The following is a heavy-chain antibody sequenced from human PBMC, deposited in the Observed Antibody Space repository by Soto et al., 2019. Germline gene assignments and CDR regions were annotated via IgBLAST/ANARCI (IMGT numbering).Heavy chain of an antibody. D-gene: IGHD3-22*01. CDR3: ARDRRGSSAWPNAFDI. Sequence: GGSLILSCAASGFTFSSYSMNWVRQAPGKGLEWVSSISSSSSYIYYADSVKGRFTISRDNAKNSLYLQMNSLRAEDTAVYYCARDRRGSSAWPNAFDIWGQGTMVTXSS. CDR1: GFTFSSYS. J-gene: IGHJ3*02. V-gene: IGHV3-21*01. CDR2: ISSSSSYI.